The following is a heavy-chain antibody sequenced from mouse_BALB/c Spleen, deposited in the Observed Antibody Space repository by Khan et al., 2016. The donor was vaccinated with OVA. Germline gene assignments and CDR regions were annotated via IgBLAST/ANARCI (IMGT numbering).Heavy chain of an antibody. D-gene: IGHD2-12*01. J-gene: IGHJ3*01. CDR3: ARNSYRYDFTY. CDR2: IWSGGST. CDR1: GFSLTTYG. V-gene: IGHV2-2*01. Sequence: QVQLKQSGPGLVQPSQSLSITCTVSGFSLTTYGIHWVRQSPGKGLEWLGVIWSGGSTDYNAPFISRLSISKDNSKSQVFFKMNSLKVDDKARYYWARNSYRYDFTYWGQGTLVTVSA.